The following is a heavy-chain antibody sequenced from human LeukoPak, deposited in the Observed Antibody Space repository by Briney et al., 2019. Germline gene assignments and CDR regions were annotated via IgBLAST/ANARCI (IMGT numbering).Heavy chain of an antibody. CDR1: GGSITSALYS. CDR2: IYHTGRT. J-gene: IGHJ4*02. D-gene: IGHD3-10*01. Sequence: SETLSLTCAVSGGSITSALYSWSWIRQPPGKGLEWIGYIYHTGRTTYNPSFKSRLTISLDTSKNQFSLNLNSVTAADTAMYYCVGDYGSGSYRFDFWGQGTLVTVSS. V-gene: IGHV4-30-4*07. CDR3: VGDYGSGSYRFDF.